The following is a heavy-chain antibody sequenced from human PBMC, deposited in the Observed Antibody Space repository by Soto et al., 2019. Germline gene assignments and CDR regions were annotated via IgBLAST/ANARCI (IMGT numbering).Heavy chain of an antibody. CDR2: IIPILGIA. CDR1: GGTFSSYT. CDR3: ARDQADTYCSSTSCYAGGWFDP. J-gene: IGHJ5*02. V-gene: IGHV1-69*04. Sequence: ASVKVSCKASGGTFSSYTISWVRQAPGQGLEWMGRIIPILGIANYAQKFQGRVTITADKSTSTAYMELSSLRSEDTAVYYCARDQADTYCSSTSCYAGGWFDPRAQRTPVTVSS. D-gene: IGHD2-2*01.